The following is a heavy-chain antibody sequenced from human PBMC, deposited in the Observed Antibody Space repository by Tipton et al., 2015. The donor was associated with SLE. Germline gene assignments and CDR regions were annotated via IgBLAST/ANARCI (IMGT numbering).Heavy chain of an antibody. CDR3: VREGRSSGRAPAFDI. D-gene: IGHD6-19*01. CDR1: GINFRNSI. V-gene: IGHV3-30*03. Sequence: RSLRLSCAASGINFRNSIMHWVRQAPGKGLEWVAGTSFDGSTYYVGSVQGRLTISRDDSRNTLYLQMDSLKTEDTAVYYCVREGRSSGRAPAFDIWGQGTMVAVSS. J-gene: IGHJ3*02. CDR2: TSFDGST.